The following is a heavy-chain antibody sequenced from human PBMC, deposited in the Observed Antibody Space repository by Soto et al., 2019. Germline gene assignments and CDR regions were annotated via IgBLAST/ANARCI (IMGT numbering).Heavy chain of an antibody. D-gene: IGHD2-21*02. CDR1: GGSISSGDYY. J-gene: IGHJ4*02. Sequence: QVQLQESGTGLVKPSQTLSLTCTVSGGSISSGDYYWSWIPQPPGKGLEWIGYIYYSGSTYYNPSLKSRVTISVDTSKNQFSLKLSSVTAADTAVYYCARVDSGNSFGSVNDFWGQGTLVTVSS. CDR3: ARVDSGNSFGSVNDF. V-gene: IGHV4-30-4*01. CDR2: IYYSGST.